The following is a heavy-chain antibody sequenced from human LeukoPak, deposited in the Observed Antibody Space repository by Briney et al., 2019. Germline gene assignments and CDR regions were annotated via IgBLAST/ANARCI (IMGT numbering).Heavy chain of an antibody. CDR1: GDILTELS. CDR2: FDPAAGTT. V-gene: IGHV1-24*01. CDR3: ATLVVPAAKRGV. Sequence: GASVKVSCKVSGDILTELSIHWVRQTPGKGFEWMGGFDPAAGTTDYAQTFQDRIIMTEDTPTGTTYVELGSLTSDDTAIYYCATLVVPAAKRGVWGQGTLVTVSS. D-gene: IGHD2-2*01. J-gene: IGHJ4*02.